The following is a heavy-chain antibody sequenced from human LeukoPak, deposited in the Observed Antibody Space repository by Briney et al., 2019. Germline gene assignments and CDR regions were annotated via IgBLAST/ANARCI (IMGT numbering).Heavy chain of an antibody. Sequence: SETLSHTCTVSGGSISSYYWSWIRQPAGKGLEWIGRIYTSGSTDYNPSLKSRVTISVDTSKNQFSLKLSSVTAADTAVYYCARSVGGYYYYYLDVWGQGTTVTVSS. CDR3: ARSVGGYYYYYLDV. D-gene: IGHD3-16*01. J-gene: IGHJ6*02. V-gene: IGHV4-4*07. CDR2: IYTSGST. CDR1: GGSISSYY.